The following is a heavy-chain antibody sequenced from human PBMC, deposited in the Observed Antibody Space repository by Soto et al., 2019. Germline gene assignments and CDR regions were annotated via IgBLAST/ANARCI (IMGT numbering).Heavy chain of an antibody. D-gene: IGHD5-12*01. V-gene: IGHV4-30-2*01. Sequence: QLQLQESRSGLVKPSQTLSLTCAVSGGSISSGGYSWSWIRQPPGKGLEWIGYIYQGGSTYYNPSLKSRVTISVDRSKNQFALKLSSVTAADTAVDYCAAGGGLPRYYWGQGTLVTVSS. CDR3: AAGGGLPRYY. J-gene: IGHJ4*02. CDR2: IYQGGST. CDR1: GGSISSGGYS.